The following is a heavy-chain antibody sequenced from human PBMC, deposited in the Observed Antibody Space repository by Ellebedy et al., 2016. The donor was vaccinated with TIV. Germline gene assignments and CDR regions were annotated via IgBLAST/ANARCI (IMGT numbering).Heavy chain of an antibody. CDR1: GFTFSSYG. V-gene: IGHV3-33*01. CDR3: ARQGCSSTSCHGFDY. J-gene: IGHJ4*02. CDR2: IWYDGSNK. D-gene: IGHD2-2*01. Sequence: PGGSLRLSCAASGFTFSSYGMHWVRQAPGKGLEWVAVIWYDGSNKYYADSVKGRFTISRDNSKNTLYLQMNSLRAEDTAVYYCARQGCSSTSCHGFDYWGQGTLVTVSS.